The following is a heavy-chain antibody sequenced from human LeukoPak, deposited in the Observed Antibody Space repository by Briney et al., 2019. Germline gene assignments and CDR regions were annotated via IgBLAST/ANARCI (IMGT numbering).Heavy chain of an antibody. V-gene: IGHV4-30-4*01. J-gene: IGHJ4*02. D-gene: IGHD4-17*01. CDR2: IYYSGST. Sequence: PSETLSHTCTVSGGSISSGDYYWSWIRQPPGKGLEWIGYIYYSGSTYYNPSLKSRVTISVDTSKNQFSLKLSSVTAADTAVYYCARAYYGESTSLDYWGQGTLVTVSS. CDR3: ARAYYGESTSLDY. CDR1: GGSISSGDYY.